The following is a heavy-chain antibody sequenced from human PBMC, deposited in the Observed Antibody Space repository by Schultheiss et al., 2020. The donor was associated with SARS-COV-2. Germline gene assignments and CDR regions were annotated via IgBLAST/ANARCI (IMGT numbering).Heavy chain of an antibody. Sequence: GGSLRLSCAASGFIFNSHALSWVRQAPGKGLEWVSTISGSGANTYYVDSLKGRFTISRDNSKNIMYLQLNSLRAEDTAVYYCARERWELVVADYKYYGTDVWGQGTAVTVSS. CDR2: ISGSGANT. V-gene: IGHV3-23*01. CDR3: ARERWELVVADYKYYGTDV. D-gene: IGHD1-26*01. J-gene: IGHJ6*02. CDR1: GFIFNSHA.